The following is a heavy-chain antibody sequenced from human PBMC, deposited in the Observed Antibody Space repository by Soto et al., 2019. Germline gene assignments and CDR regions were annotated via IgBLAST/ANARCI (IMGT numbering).Heavy chain of an antibody. J-gene: IGHJ4*02. D-gene: IGHD5-12*01. CDR2: INPNSGGT. CDR3: ARDLSLRSGYTDY. Sequence: ASVKVSCKASGYTFTGYYMHWVRQAPGQGLEWLGWINPNSGGTNYAPNFQGRVTMSWDTSICTAYMELSSLRSDDTAVYYCARDLSLRSGYTDYWGQGTLVTVS. CDR1: GYTFTGYY. V-gene: IGHV1-2*02.